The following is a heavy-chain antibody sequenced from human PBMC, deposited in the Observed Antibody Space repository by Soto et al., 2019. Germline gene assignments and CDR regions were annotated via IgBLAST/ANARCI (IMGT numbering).Heavy chain of an antibody. Sequence: PGGSLRLSCAASGFTFSSYAMSWVRRAPGKGLEWVSAISGSGGSTYYADSVKGRFTISRDNSKNTLYLQMNSLRAEDTAVYYCAKVRARYFDWLLDYYYYMDVWGKGTTVTVS. CDR1: GFTFSSYA. V-gene: IGHV3-23*01. CDR3: AKVRARYFDWLLDYYYYMDV. J-gene: IGHJ6*03. CDR2: ISGSGGST. D-gene: IGHD3-9*01.